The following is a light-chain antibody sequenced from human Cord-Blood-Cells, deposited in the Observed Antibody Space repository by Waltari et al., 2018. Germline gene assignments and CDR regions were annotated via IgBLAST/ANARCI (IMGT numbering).Light chain of an antibody. V-gene: IGKV3-20*01. CDR3: QQYGSSPWT. Sequence: EIVLTQSPGTLSLSPGERATLSCRASQSVSSSYLAWYQQKPGQAPRLLIDGASSRATGIPDRVSGSGSGTDFTLNSSRLEPEDFAVYYCQQYGSSPWTFGQGTKVEIK. CDR2: GAS. CDR1: QSVSSSY. J-gene: IGKJ1*01.